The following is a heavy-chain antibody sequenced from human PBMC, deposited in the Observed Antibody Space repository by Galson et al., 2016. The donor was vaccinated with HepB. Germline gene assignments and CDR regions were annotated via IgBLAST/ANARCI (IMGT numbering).Heavy chain of an antibody. Sequence: SLRPSCAASGFTFRTYSMNWVRQAPGKGLEWVSVISSSVSYIYYADSVKGRFTISRDNSNNTLYLQMNSLRAEDTAVYYCARDNAWFGERKFYYYYGLDVGGQGTTVTVSS. CDR1: GFTFRTYS. J-gene: IGHJ6*02. CDR2: ISSSVSYI. V-gene: IGHV3-21*01. D-gene: IGHD3-10*01. CDR3: ARDNAWFGERKFYYYYGLDV.